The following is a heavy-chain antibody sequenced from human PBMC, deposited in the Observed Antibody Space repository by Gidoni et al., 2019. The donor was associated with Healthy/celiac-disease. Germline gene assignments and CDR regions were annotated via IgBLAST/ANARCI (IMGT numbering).Heavy chain of an antibody. Sequence: QVQLVQSGAEVKKPGASVKVSCKASGYTFTSYDINWVRQATGQGLEWMGWMNPNSGNTGYAQKFQGRVTMTRNTSISTAYMELSSLRSEDTAVYYCARGPRYSYGYYYYYGMDVWGQGTTVTVSS. V-gene: IGHV1-8*01. CDR3: ARGPRYSYGYYYYYGMDV. J-gene: IGHJ6*02. CDR1: GYTFTSYD. D-gene: IGHD5-18*01. CDR2: MNPNSGNT.